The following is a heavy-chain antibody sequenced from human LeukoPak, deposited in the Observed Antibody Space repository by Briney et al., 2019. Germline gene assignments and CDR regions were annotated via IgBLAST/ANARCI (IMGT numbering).Heavy chain of an antibody. CDR1: GFTFSGYP. CDR3: ARELNWNDVVSDY. Sequence: GKSLRLSCAASGFTFSGYPIHWVRQAPGKGLEWVSSISSSSSYIYYADSVKGRFTISRDNAKNSLYLQMNSLRAEDTAVYYCARELNWNDVVSDYWGQGTLVTVSS. CDR2: ISSSSSYI. J-gene: IGHJ4*02. D-gene: IGHD1-20*01. V-gene: IGHV3-21*01.